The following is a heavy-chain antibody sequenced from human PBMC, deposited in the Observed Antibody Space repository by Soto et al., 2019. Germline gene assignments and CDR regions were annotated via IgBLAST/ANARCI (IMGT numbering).Heavy chain of an antibody. CDR3: ARARDGPYYYYYYGMDV. V-gene: IGHV5-10-1*01. CDR2: IDPSDSYT. Sequence: GESLKISCKGSGYSFTSYWISWVRQMPGKGLEWMGRIDPSDSYTNYSPSFQGHVTISADKSISTAYLQWSSLKASDTAMYYCARARDGPYYYYYYGMDVWGQGTTVTVSS. CDR1: GYSFTSYW. J-gene: IGHJ6*02.